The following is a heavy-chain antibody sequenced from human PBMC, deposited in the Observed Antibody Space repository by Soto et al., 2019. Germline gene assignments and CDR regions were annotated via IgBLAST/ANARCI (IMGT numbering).Heavy chain of an antibody. CDR1: GGTFSSYA. J-gene: IGHJ6*02. D-gene: IGHD1-1*01. V-gene: IGHV1-69*01. Sequence: QVQLVQSGAEVKKPGSSVKVSCKASGGTFSSYAISWVRQAPGQGLEWMGGIIPIFGTANYAQKFQGRVTITADESTSTAYMELSSLRSEDTAVYYCARDHLWNDVFFYNGMDVWGQGTTVTVSS. CDR2: IIPIFGTA. CDR3: ARDHLWNDVFFYNGMDV.